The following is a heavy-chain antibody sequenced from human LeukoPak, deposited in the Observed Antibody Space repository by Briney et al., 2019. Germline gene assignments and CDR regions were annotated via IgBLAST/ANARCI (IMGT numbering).Heavy chain of an antibody. J-gene: IGHJ6*03. CDR1: GGSISSYY. D-gene: IGHD1-7*01. V-gene: IGHV4-59*01. CDR3: ARGTGTTRYYYYYYMDV. CDR2: IYYSGST. Sequence: SETLSLTCTVSGGSISSYYWSWIRQPPGQGLEWIGDIYYSGSTNYNPSLKSRVTISVDTSKNQFSLKLSSVTAADTAVYYCARGTGTTRYYYYYYMDVWGKGTTVTVSS.